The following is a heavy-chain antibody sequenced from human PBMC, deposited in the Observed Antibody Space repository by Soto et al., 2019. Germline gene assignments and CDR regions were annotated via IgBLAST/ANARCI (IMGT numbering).Heavy chain of an antibody. CDR3: ARGYYYYYIDV. V-gene: IGHV4-59*01. CDR2: IFYTGST. Sequence: QVRLQESGPGLVKPSETLSLTCTVSDGSINSDYWSWIRQPPGKGLEWIGYIFYTGSTNYNPSLKSRVTISLDKSKNPFSLKLTSVTAAVTAVYYCARGYYYYYIDVWGRGTTVTVSS. CDR1: DGSINSDY. J-gene: IGHJ6*03.